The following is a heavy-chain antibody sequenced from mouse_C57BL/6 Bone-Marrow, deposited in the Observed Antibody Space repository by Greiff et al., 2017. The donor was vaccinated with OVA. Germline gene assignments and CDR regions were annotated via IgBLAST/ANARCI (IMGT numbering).Heavy chain of an antibody. CDR2: INPSNGGP. Sequence: QVQLQQSGTELVKPGASVKLSCKASGYTFTSYWMHWVKPRPGQGLEWIGNINPSNGGPKYNEKFKSKATLTVDKSSSTAYMQLSSLTSEDSAVYYCARGDYGSRYWYFDVWGTGTTVTVSS. V-gene: IGHV1-53*01. J-gene: IGHJ1*03. D-gene: IGHD1-1*01. CDR1: GYTFTSYW. CDR3: ARGDYGSRYWYFDV.